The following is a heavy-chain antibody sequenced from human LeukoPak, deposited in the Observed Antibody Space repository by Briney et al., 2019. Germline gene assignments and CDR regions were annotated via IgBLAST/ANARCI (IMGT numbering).Heavy chain of an antibody. J-gene: IGHJ4*02. CDR3: AIVAPEQLVDY. CDR2: ISSSSSYI. V-gene: IGHV3-21*01. D-gene: IGHD6-13*01. Sequence: RPGGSLRLSCAASGFTFSSYSMNWVRQAPGKGLEWVSSISSSSSYIYYADSVKGRFTISRDTSKNTLDLQMNSLRVADTAVYYCAIVAPEQLVDYWGQGTLVTVSS. CDR1: GFTFSSYS.